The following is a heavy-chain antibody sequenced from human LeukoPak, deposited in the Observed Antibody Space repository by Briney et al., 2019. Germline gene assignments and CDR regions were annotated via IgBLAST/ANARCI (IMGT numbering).Heavy chain of an antibody. CDR3: ARDHSGVRHNFGYSWFEP. D-gene: IGHD5-24*01. CDR2: IYESGTT. V-gene: IGHV4-38-2*02. J-gene: IGHJ5*02. Sequence: SETLSLTCSVSGFSISSGYFWGWIRQSPGKGLEWIGSIYESGTTYYNPSLRSRVTILVDPSRNQFSLRLTSVTAADTARYYCARDHSGVRHNFGYSWFEPWGQGTLVTVSS. CDR1: GFSISSGYF.